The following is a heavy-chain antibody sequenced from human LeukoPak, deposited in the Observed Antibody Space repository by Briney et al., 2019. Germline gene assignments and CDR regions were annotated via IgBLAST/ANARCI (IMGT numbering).Heavy chain of an antibody. CDR3: ARDQQTSATYAFDI. CDR1: GFTFSSYA. J-gene: IGHJ3*02. Sequence: GGSLRLSCAASGFTFSSYAMHWVRQAPGKGLEWVAVISYDGSNKYYADSVKGRFTISRDNSKNTLYLQMNSLRAEDTAVYYCARDQQTSATYAFDIWGQGTMVTVSS. D-gene: IGHD2-15*01. V-gene: IGHV3-30*07. CDR2: ISYDGSNK.